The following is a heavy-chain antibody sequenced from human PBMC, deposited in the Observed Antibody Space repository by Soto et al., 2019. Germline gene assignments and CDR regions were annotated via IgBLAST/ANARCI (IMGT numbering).Heavy chain of an antibody. Sequence: SETLSLTCTVSGGSISSCYWSWIRQPPGKGLEWIGYIYYSGSTNYNPSLKSRVTISVDTSKNQFSLKLSSVTAADTAVYYCARRSMILGGYYFDYWGQGTLVTVSS. J-gene: IGHJ4*02. CDR1: GGSISSCY. V-gene: IGHV4-59*08. CDR2: IYYSGST. CDR3: ARRSMILGGYYFDY. D-gene: IGHD3-16*01.